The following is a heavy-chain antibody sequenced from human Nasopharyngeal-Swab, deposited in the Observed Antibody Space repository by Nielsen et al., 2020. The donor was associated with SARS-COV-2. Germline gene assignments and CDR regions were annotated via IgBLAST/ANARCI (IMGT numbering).Heavy chain of an antibody. J-gene: IGHJ6*02. CDR3: ARDGLDYDFWSAYFMDV. D-gene: IGHD3-3*01. CDR1: GFTFNNYN. Sequence: GESLKISCAASGFTFNNYNFNWVRQDPGKGLEWVSSISSSSSYIYYADSVKGRFTISRDNAKNSLYLQMNSLRAEDTAVYYCARDGLDYDFWSAYFMDVWCQGTTVTVSS. V-gene: IGHV3-21*01. CDR2: ISSSSSYI.